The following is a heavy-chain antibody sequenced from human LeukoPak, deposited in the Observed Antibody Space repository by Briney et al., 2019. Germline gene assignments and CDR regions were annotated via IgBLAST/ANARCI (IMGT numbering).Heavy chain of an antibody. CDR3: ARDGVGATPVMDV. D-gene: IGHD1-26*01. V-gene: IGHV3-33*01. Sequence: GGSPRLSCAASGFTFSSYGMHWVRQAPGKGLEWVAVIWCDGSNKYYADSVKGRFTISRDNSKNTLYLQMNSLRAEDTAVYYCARDGVGATPVMDVWGQGTTVTVSS. CDR2: IWCDGSNK. J-gene: IGHJ6*02. CDR1: GFTFSSYG.